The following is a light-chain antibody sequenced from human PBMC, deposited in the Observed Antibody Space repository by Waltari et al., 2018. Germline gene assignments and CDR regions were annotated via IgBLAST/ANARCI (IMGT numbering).Light chain of an antibody. V-gene: IGKV3-20*01. CDR2: DAS. Sequence: DIFLMQSLGPLPLSPGEGAPLSCRASQSISRFLAWYQQKPGQAPRLLIYDASTRATGIPDRFSGSGSGTDLSLTISRLEPEDFAVYYCQKYGTLPATFGQGTKVEIK. CDR3: QKYGTLPAT. CDR1: QSISRF. J-gene: IGKJ1*01.